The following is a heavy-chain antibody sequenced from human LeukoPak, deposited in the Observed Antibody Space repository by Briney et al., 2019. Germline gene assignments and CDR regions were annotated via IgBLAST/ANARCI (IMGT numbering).Heavy chain of an antibody. D-gene: IGHD3-10*01. CDR3: ARVGYSSSGNYYNDRGAFDY. J-gene: IGHJ4*02. V-gene: IGHV4-59*01. Sequence: PSETLSLTCSVSGDSMSNFYWSWIRQPPGKGLEWIGYIYYSGSTNYNPSLKSRVTISVDTSKNQFSLKLSSVTAADTAVYYCARVGYSSSGNYYNDRGAFDYWGQGTLVTVSS. CDR1: GDSMSNFY. CDR2: IYYSGST.